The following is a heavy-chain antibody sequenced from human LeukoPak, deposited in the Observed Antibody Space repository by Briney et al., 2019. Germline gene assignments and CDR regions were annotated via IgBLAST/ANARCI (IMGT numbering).Heavy chain of an antibody. CDR3: AKDLFHGLGTRFVDS. J-gene: IGHJ4*02. Sequence: GGSLRLSCAASGFTFSGYGMHWVRQAPGKGLGWVTFIHYDGSITYYADSVKGRFTISRDNSKNTLFLQMNSLRAEDTAVYYCAKDLFHGLGTRFVDSWGQGTLVTVSS. V-gene: IGHV3-30*02. CDR2: IHYDGSIT. D-gene: IGHD3-10*01. CDR1: GFTFSGYG.